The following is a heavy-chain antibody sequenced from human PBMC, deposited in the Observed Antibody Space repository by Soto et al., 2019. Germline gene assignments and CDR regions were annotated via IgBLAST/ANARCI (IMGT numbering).Heavy chain of an antibody. CDR1: GGSFKSYA. V-gene: IGHV1-69*06. Sequence: SVKVSCKASGGSFKSYAISWVRQAPGQGLEWLGGIMPIFGTADYAQKFQGRVTMTADTSTSTAYMELRSLRSDDTAVYYCARESPPEDYWGQGTLVTVSS. CDR2: IMPIFGTA. CDR3: ARESPPEDY. J-gene: IGHJ4*02.